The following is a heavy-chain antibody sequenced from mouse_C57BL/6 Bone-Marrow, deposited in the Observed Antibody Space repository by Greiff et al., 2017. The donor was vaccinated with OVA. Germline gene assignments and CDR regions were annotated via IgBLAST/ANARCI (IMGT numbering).Heavy chain of an antibody. J-gene: IGHJ1*03. CDR1: GYTFTSYW. CDR2: IYPSDSET. Sequence: QVQLQQPGAELVRPGSSVKLSCKASGYTFTSYWMDWVKQRPGQGLEWIGNIYPSDSETHYNQKLKDKATLTVDKSSSTAYMQLSSLTSEDSAVYYCALYYYGSSYLSYWYCDVWGTGTTVTVSS. CDR3: ALYYYGSSYLSYWYCDV. V-gene: IGHV1-61*01. D-gene: IGHD1-1*01.